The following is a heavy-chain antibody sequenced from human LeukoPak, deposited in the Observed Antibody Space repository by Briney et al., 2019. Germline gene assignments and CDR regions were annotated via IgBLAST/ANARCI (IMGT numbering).Heavy chain of an antibody. Sequence: SETLSLTCTVSGGSISSSSYYWGWIRQPPGKGLEWIGSIYYSGSTYYNPSLKSRVTISVDTSKNQFSLKLSSVTAADTAVYYCARLTEFGEDYWGQGTLVTVSS. D-gene: IGHD3-10*02. V-gene: IGHV4-39*01. J-gene: IGHJ4*02. CDR2: IYYSGST. CDR1: GGSISSSSYY. CDR3: ARLTEFGEDY.